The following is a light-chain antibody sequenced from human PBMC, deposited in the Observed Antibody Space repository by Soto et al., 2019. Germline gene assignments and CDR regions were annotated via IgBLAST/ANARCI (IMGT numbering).Light chain of an antibody. CDR2: SAS. CDR1: QSVSGDY. Sequence: EVVLTHSPGTLSLSPGERATLSFRSSQSVSGDYLAWYQQKPGQAPRLLIYSASLKPAGIPDRFSGSGSGTDFTLTISSLQAEDVAVYYCQQYYSTPPLTFGGGTKVDIK. J-gene: IGKJ4*01. CDR3: QQYYSTPPLT. V-gene: IGKV3-20*01.